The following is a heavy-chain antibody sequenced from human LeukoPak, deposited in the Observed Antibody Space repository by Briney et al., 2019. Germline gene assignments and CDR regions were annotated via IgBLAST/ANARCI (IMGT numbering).Heavy chain of an antibody. CDR2: ITGSGGST. V-gene: IGHV3-23*01. Sequence: GGSLRLSCAASGFSFSSYGMAWVRQAPGKGLEWVSAITGSGGSTYYADSVKGRFTISRDNSKNTLYLQMNSLRAEDTAVYYCAKLLMAMVRGVDIDCWGQGTLVTVSS. J-gene: IGHJ4*02. D-gene: IGHD3-10*01. CDR1: GFSFSSYG. CDR3: AKLLMAMVRGVDIDC.